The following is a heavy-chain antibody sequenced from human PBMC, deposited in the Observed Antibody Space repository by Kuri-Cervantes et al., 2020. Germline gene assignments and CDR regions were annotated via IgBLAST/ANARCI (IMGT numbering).Heavy chain of an antibody. J-gene: IGHJ6*03. CDR2: LGSTSSHI. Sequence: GGSLRLSCAASGFAFSNNTMIWVRQAPGKGLEWVSSLGSTSSHIYYADSVEGRFTISRDNAKNSVYLQMDSLRVEDTAVYYCARVGGYPSYFYMDVWGRGTTVTVSS. CDR1: GFAFSNNT. CDR3: ARVGGYPSYFYMDV. V-gene: IGHV3-21*03. D-gene: IGHD3-22*01.